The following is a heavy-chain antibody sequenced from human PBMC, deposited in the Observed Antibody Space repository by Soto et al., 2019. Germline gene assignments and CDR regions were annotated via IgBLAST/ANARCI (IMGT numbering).Heavy chain of an antibody. V-gene: IGHV4-4*02. CDR3: ARKAWVRFDY. J-gene: IGHJ4*02. Sequence: SETLSLTCAVSGDSISSSVWWTWVRQPPGKGLEWIGEVFHTGNTNYNPSLKSRDTMSVDKSTNEFSLKVTSVTAADTAIYYCARKAWVRFDYWGQGALVTVSS. CDR2: VFHTGNT. D-gene: IGHD7-27*01. CDR1: GDSISSSVW.